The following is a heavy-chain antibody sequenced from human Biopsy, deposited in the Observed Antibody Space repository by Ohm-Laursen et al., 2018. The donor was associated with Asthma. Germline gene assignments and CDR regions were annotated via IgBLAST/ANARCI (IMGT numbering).Heavy chain of an antibody. D-gene: IGHD5-24*01. CDR2: IYHSGST. Sequence: SQTLSLTWAVSGDSISSGGYSWSWIRQPPGKGLEWIGYIYHSGSTYYNPSLKSRVTISVDRSKNQFSLKLSSVTAADTAVYYCARVKDGYNFDYWGQGTLVTVSS. CDR1: GDSISSGGYS. CDR3: ARVKDGYNFDY. J-gene: IGHJ4*02. V-gene: IGHV4-30-2*01.